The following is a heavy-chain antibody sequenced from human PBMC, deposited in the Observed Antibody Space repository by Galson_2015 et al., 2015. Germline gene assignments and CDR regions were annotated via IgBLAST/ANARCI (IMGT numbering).Heavy chain of an antibody. CDR2: IWYDGSNK. Sequence: SLRLSCAGSGFTFSSYGMHWVRQAPGKGLEWVAVIWYDGSNKYYADSVKGRFTISRDNSKNTLYLQMNSLRAEDTAVYYCARDHYGDFTAPMGGMDVWGQGTTVTVSS. CDR1: GFTFSSYG. CDR3: ARDHYGDFTAPMGGMDV. D-gene: IGHD4-17*01. V-gene: IGHV3-33*01. J-gene: IGHJ6*02.